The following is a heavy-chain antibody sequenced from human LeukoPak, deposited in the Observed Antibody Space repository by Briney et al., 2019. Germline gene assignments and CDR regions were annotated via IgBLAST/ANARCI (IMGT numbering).Heavy chain of an antibody. V-gene: IGHV4-59*08. CDR2: IYYSGST. CDR1: GGSISSYY. CDR3: ERVGAGLFDY. J-gene: IGHJ4*02. Sequence: SETLSLTCTVSGGSISSYYWSWIRQPPGKGLEWIGYIYYSGSTNYNPSLKSRVTILIDTSKNQFSLKLSSVTAADTAVYYCERVGAGLFDYWGQGTLVTVSS. D-gene: IGHD1-26*01.